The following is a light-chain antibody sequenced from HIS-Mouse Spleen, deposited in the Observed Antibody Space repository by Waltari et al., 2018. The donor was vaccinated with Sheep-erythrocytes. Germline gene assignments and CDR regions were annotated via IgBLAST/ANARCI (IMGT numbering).Light chain of an antibody. V-gene: IGLV2-8*01. CDR3: CSYAGSYNHV. J-gene: IGLJ1*01. CDR1: SSDVGGYNY. Sequence: QSALTQPPSASGSPGPSVTISCPGTSSDVGGYNYVSWYQQHPGKAPKLMIYEVSKRPSGVPDRFSGSKSGNTASLTISGLQAEDEADYYCCSYAGSYNHVFATGTKVTVL. CDR2: EVS.